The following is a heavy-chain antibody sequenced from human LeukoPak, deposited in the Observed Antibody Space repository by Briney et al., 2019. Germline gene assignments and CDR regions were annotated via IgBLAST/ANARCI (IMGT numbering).Heavy chain of an antibody. CDR3: ARDGTRAYTGYDFDF. V-gene: IGHV3-23*01. Sequence: GGSLRLSCTASGFTFSSYGMSWVRQAPGKGLDWVSAVSSGGNSNYADSVTGRFTISRDNSKNTLYLQMNSLRAEDTAVYYCARDGTRAYTGYDFDFWGQGTLVSVSP. CDR1: GFTFSSYG. D-gene: IGHD5-12*01. CDR2: VSSGGNS. J-gene: IGHJ4*02.